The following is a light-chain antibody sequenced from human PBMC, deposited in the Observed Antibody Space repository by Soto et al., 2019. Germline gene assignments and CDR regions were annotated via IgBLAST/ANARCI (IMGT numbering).Light chain of an antibody. CDR1: QSISNW. Sequence: DIQMTQSPSTLSASVGDRVTITCRASQSISNWLAWYQQKPGKAPTLLIYDASALPRGVPSRFSGSGSGTKFTLTIASLQPDDFATYYCQHYNSYSEAFGQGTKVDIK. J-gene: IGKJ1*01. CDR2: DAS. V-gene: IGKV1-5*01. CDR3: QHYNSYSEA.